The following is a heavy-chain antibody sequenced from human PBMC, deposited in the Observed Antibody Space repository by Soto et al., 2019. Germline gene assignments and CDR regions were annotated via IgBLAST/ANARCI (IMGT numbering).Heavy chain of an antibody. J-gene: IGHJ3*02. D-gene: IGHD6-13*01. Sequence: SETLSLTCAVSSGSISSSNWWSWVRQPPGKGLEWIGEIYHSGSTSYNPSLKSRVTISVDKSKNQFSLKLSSVTAADTAVYYCAGPSSWFDAFDIWGQGTMVTVSS. CDR3: AGPSSWFDAFDI. CDR1: SGSISSSNW. V-gene: IGHV4-4*02. CDR2: IYHSGST.